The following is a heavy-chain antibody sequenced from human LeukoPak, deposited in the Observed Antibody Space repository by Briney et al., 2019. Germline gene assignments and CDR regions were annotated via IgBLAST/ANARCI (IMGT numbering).Heavy chain of an antibody. V-gene: IGHV3-23*01. D-gene: IGHD3-10*01. CDR3: ARDYRTHYYGSGSYYY. CDR1: GFTFSSYA. Sequence: GGSLRLSCAASGFTFSSYAMSWVRQAPGKGLEWVPAISGSGGSTYYADSVKGRFTISRDNSKNTLYLQMNSLRAEDTAVYYCARDYRTHYYGSGSYYYWGQGTLVTVSS. CDR2: ISGSGGST. J-gene: IGHJ4*02.